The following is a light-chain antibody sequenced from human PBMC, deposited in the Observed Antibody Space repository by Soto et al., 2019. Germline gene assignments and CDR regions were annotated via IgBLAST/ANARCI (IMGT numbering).Light chain of an antibody. CDR1: QGISNY. Sequence: DIQMTQSPSSLSASVGDRVTITCRASQGISNYLAWYQQKPGKVPKLLIYAASTLRSGVPSRFSGSGFGTDFTLTISSLQPEDVATYYCQKYNDAPRVTFGPGTKVDI. CDR3: QKYNDAPRVT. CDR2: AAS. V-gene: IGKV1-27*01. J-gene: IGKJ3*01.